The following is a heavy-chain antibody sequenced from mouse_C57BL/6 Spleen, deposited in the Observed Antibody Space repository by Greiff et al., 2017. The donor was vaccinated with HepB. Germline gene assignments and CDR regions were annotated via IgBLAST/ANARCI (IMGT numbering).Heavy chain of an antibody. J-gene: IGHJ4*01. V-gene: IGHV5-16*01. CDR3: ARDLSAGYYGSSEGAMDY. D-gene: IGHD1-1*01. CDR1: GLTFSDYY. Sequence: EVHLVESEGGLVQPGSSMKLSCTASGLTFSDYYMAWVRQVPEKGLEWVANINYDGSSTYYLDSLKSRFIISRDNAKNILYLQMSSLKSEDTATYYCARDLSAGYYGSSEGAMDYWGQGTSVTVSS. CDR2: INYDGSST.